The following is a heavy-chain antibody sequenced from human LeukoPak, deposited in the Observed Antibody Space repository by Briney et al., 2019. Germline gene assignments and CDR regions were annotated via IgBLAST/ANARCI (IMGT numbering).Heavy chain of an antibody. CDR3: AREGRWGGSGRKRFDP. D-gene: IGHD3-10*01. CDR2: INTNTGNP. Sequence: ASVKVSCKASGFSFTNYAMNWVRQAPGQGLEWMGWINTNTGNPTYAQGFIGRFVFSLDTSVSTTYLQISSLTAEDTAVYYCAREGRWGGSGRKRFDPWGQGTLVTVSS. CDR1: GFSFTNYA. V-gene: IGHV7-4-1*02. J-gene: IGHJ5*02.